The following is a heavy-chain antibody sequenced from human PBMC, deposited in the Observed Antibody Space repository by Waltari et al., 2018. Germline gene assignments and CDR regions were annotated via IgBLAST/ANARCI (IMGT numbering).Heavy chain of an antibody. Sequence: QLQESGPGLVKPSETLSLTCTVSGGSISSSSSYWGWIRQPPGKGLEWIGSIYYSGSTYYTPSRNSRATISVDTSKNQFSLKLSSVTAADTAVYYCARDYGPYGSGPDFDYCGQGTLVTVSS. D-gene: IGHD3-10*01. CDR1: GGSISSSSSY. CDR2: IYYSGST. CDR3: ARDYGPYGSGPDFDY. J-gene: IGHJ4*02. V-gene: IGHV4-39*07.